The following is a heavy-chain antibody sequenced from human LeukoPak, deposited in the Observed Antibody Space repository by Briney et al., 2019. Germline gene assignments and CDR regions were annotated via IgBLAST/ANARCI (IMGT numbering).Heavy chain of an antibody. CDR2: VTGGGGST. CDR3: AKEQTKSRSVGGMGY. J-gene: IGHJ4*02. Sequence: GGSLRRSCAAAQFTFISYAMSWVRQAPGKGLEDVSPVTGGGGSTYYADSVKGRFTISRDNSENTLYLQMSSVRADDTAVYYCAKEQTKSRSVGGMGYWGQGTLVTVSS. D-gene: IGHD3-16*01. V-gene: IGHV3-23*01. CDR1: QFTFISYA.